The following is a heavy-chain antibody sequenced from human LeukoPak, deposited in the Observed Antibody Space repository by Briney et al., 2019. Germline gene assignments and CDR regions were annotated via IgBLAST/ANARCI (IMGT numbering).Heavy chain of an antibody. J-gene: IGHJ4*02. Sequence: PSQTLSLTCTVSGGSVSSGGFYWSWIRQHPGKGLEWIGYIYNSGSTYYNPSLKSRVTMSVDRSKNQFSLKLRSVTAADTAVYYCARSDIIIRPAAQLFDYWGLGALVTVSS. V-gene: IGHV4-31*03. D-gene: IGHD2-2*01. CDR2: IYNSGST. CDR1: GGSVSSGGFY. CDR3: ARSDIIIRPAAQLFDY.